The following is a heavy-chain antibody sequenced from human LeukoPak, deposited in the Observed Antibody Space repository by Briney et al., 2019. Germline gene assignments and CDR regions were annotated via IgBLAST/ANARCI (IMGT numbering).Heavy chain of an antibody. CDR2: IYPSGST. D-gene: IGHD4-11*01. Sequence: SETLSLTCTVSGGSISSYYWSWIRQPAGKGLEWIGRIYPSGSTKYNPSLKSRVTMSADTSKNQFSLKLSSVTAADTAVFYCARWGDDYLIEYWGQGKLFTVSS. J-gene: IGHJ4*02. CDR3: ARWGDDYLIEY. V-gene: IGHV4-4*07. CDR1: GGSISSYY.